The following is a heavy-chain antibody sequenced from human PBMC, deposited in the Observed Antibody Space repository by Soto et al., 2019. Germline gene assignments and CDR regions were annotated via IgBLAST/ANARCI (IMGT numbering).Heavy chain of an antibody. CDR3: ARGSSGWDLYYYYGMDV. V-gene: IGHV3-33*01. D-gene: IGHD6-19*01. J-gene: IGHJ6*02. CDR2: IWYDGSNK. CDR1: GFTSSSYG. Sequence: GGSLRLSCAASGFTSSSYGMHWVRQAPGKGLEWVAVIWYDGSNKYYADSVKGRFTISRDNSKNTLYLQMNSLRAEDTAVYYCARGSSGWDLYYYYGMDVWCQGTTVTVSS.